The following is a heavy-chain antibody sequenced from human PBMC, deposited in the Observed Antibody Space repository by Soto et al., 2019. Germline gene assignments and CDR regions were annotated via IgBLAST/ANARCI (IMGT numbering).Heavy chain of an antibody. CDR3: AKARSGSYWYYYGMDV. J-gene: IGHJ6*02. D-gene: IGHD1-26*01. CDR2: ISGSGGST. CDR1: GFTFDNYA. V-gene: IGHV3-23*01. Sequence: GGSLRLSCAASGFTFDNYAMHWVRQASGKGLEWVSAISGSGGSTYYADSVKGRFTISRDNSKNTLYLQMNSLRAEDTAVYYCAKARSGSYWYYYGMDVWGQGTTVTV.